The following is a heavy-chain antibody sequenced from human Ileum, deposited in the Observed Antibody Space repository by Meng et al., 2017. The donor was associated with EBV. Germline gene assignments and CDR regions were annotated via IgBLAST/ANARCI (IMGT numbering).Heavy chain of an antibody. Sequence: QLWDVGAGLVQPGGSLRLSCAASGIPVRSNYMSWVRQAPGKGLEWVSVIYSCGSTYYADSVKGRFTVSRDNSKNTLYLQMNSLRAEDTAVYYCARAGGDPFDYWGQGTLVTVAS. D-gene: IGHD2-21*02. V-gene: IGHV3-53*01. CDR2: IYSCGST. J-gene: IGHJ4*02. CDR3: ARAGGDPFDY. CDR1: GIPVRSNY.